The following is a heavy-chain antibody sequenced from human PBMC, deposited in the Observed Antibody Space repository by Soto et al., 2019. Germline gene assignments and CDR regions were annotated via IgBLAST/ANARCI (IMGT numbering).Heavy chain of an antibody. CDR1: GYTFTSYG. CDR3: ARGGRYSSSSEVSI. Sequence: QVQLVQSGAEMKKPGASVKVSCKASGYTFTSYGFTWGRQAPGQGLEWMGWISAYNGNTNYAQKLQGRVTMTTDTSTSTAYMELRSLRFDDTAVYYCARGGRYSSSSEVSIWGQGTLVTVSS. D-gene: IGHD6-6*01. J-gene: IGHJ4*02. CDR2: ISAYNGNT. V-gene: IGHV1-18*04.